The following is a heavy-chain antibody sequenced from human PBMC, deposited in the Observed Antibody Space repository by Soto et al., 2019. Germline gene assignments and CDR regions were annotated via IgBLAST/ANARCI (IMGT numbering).Heavy chain of an antibody. J-gene: IGHJ4*02. V-gene: IGHV3-15*07. Sequence: GGSLRLSCAASGFSFSNAWMNWVRQAPGKGLEWVGRIRSQRDGGTTDYAAPVKGRFTMSRDDSKDTLYLQMNSLETEDTAVYYGATNRDWWHIAFGNWGQGTMVTVSS. D-gene: IGHD2-15*01. CDR3: ATNRDWWHIAFGN. CDR1: GFSFSNAW. CDR2: IRSQRDGGTT.